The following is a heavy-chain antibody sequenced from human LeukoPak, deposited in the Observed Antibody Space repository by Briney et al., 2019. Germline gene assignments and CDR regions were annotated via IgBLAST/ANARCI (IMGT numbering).Heavy chain of an antibody. CDR1: GRTISNNRSF. Sequence: SETLSLTCTVSGRTISNNRSFWACIRQSPGTGLEWIGSIYYNGSTYYTPSLKSRVTISVDTSKNQFSLNLGSVTAADSGVYYCARHGNDTLGYVPDYWGQGTLVTVSS. J-gene: IGHJ4*02. CDR3: ARHGNDTLGYVPDY. V-gene: IGHV4-39*01. CDR2: IYYNGST. D-gene: IGHD1-1*01.